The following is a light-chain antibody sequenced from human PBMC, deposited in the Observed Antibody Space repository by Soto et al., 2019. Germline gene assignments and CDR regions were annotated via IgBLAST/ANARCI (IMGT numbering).Light chain of an antibody. J-gene: IGLJ2*01. V-gene: IGLV3-1*01. CDR3: QAWASSTVV. CDR1: KLGDKY. CDR2: QDT. Sequence: SYELTQPPSVSVSPGRTAIITCSGEKLGDKYACWYQQKPGQSPVLLIYQDTKRPSGIPGRFSGSNSGDTATLTISGTQAMDEADYYCQAWASSTVVFGGGTKLTVL.